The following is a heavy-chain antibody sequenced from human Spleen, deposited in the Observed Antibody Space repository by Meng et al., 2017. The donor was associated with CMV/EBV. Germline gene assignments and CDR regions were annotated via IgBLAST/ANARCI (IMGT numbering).Heavy chain of an antibody. CDR1: GFTFSSYS. J-gene: IGHJ4*02. Sequence: EEQLVEAWGARVKPGVSLRLSCSASGFTFSSYSMNWVRQAPGKGLEWVSSISSSSSYIYYADSVKGRFTISRDNAKNSLYLQMNSLGAEDTAVYYCARSIAARLGYWGQGTLVTVSS. D-gene: IGHD6-6*01. CDR3: ARSIAARLGY. CDR2: ISSSSSYI. V-gene: IGHV3-21*01.